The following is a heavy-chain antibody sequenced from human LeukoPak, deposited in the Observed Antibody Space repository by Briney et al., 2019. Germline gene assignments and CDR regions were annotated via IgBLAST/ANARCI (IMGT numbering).Heavy chain of an antibody. J-gene: IGHJ4*02. CDR3: AKSKRYFDWGFGY. CDR2: IRYDGSNK. D-gene: IGHD3-9*01. CDR1: GFTFSSDG. V-gene: IGHV3-30*02. Sequence: GASLRLSCAASGFTFSSDGMHWVRQARGKGLEWVAFIRYDGSNKYYADSVKGRFTISRDNSKNTLYLQMNSLRAEATAVYYCAKSKRYFDWGFGYWGQGTLVTVSS.